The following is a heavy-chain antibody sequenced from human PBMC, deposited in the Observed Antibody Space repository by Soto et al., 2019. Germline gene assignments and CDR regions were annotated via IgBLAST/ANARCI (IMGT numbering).Heavy chain of an antibody. J-gene: IGHJ4*02. D-gene: IGHD6-6*01. CDR3: AREDGSSSYYFDY. V-gene: IGHV4-30-2*01. CDR2: IYHSAST. Sequence: SETLSLTCAVSGGSISSGGYSWSRIRQPPGKGLVWIVYIYHSASTYYTPSLKSRVTISVDRYKNQFSLKLSSVTAADTAVYYCAREDGSSSYYFDYWGQGTLVTVSS. CDR1: GGSISSGGYS.